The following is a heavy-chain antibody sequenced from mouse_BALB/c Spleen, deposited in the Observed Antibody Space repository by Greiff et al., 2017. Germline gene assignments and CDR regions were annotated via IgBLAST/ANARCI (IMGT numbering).Heavy chain of an antibody. CDR2: ISSGGSYT. Sequence: EVQRVESGGGLVKPGGSLKLSCAASGFTFSSYAMSWVRQTPEKRLEWVATISSGGSYTYYPDSVKGRFTISRDNAKNTLYLQMSSLRSEDTAMYYCARQDYYGSSPFDYWGQGTTLTVSS. D-gene: IGHD1-1*01. V-gene: IGHV5-9-3*01. J-gene: IGHJ2*01. CDR1: GFTFSSYA. CDR3: ARQDYYGSSPFDY.